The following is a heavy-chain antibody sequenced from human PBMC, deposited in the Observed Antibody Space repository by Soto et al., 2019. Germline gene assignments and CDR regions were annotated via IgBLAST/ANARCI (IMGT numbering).Heavy chain of an antibody. CDR3: ARSHPTYYYDSSGYFDAFDI. V-gene: IGHV1-2*04. J-gene: IGHJ3*02. Sequence: EASVKVSCKASGYTFTGYYMHWVRQAPGQGLEWMGWINPNSGGTNYAQKFQGWVTMTRDTSISTAYMELSRLRSDDTAVYYCARSHPTYYYDSSGYFDAFDIWGQGTMVTVSS. D-gene: IGHD3-22*01. CDR1: GYTFTGYY. CDR2: INPNSGGT.